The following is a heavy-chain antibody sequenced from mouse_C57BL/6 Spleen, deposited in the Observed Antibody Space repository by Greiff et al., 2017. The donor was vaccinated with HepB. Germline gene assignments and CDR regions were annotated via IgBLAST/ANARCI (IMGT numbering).Heavy chain of an antibody. CDR1: GYSFTGYY. CDR2: INPSTGGT. CDR3: AGYAYDWFAY. V-gene: IGHV1-42*01. Sequence: VQLQQSGPELVKPGASVKISCKASGYSFTGYYMNWVKQSPEKSLEWIGEINPSTGGTTYHQKLKAKATLTVDKSSSTAYMQLKSLTSEDSAVYYCAGYAYDWFAYWGQGTLVTVSA. D-gene: IGHD2-2*01. J-gene: IGHJ3*01.